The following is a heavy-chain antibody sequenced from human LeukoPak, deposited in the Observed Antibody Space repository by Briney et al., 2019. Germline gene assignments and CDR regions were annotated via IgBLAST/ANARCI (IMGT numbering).Heavy chain of an antibody. J-gene: IGHJ4*02. CDR1: GYTFTGYY. CDR2: INPNSGGT. CDR3: ARGSSYSSSWYATPDVPNY. Sequence: GASVKVSCKASGYTFTGYYMHWVRQAPGQGLEWMGWINPNSGGTNYAQKFQGRVTMTRDTSISTAYMELSRLRSDDTAVYYCARGSSYSSSWYATPDVPNYWGQGTLVTVSS. V-gene: IGHV1-2*02. D-gene: IGHD6-13*01.